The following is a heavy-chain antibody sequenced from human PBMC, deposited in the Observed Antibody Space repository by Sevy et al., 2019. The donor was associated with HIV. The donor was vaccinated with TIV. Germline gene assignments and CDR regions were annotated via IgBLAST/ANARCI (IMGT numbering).Heavy chain of an antibody. J-gene: IGHJ5*02. CDR3: VKAVVPAAILYNWFDP. V-gene: IGHV3-64D*06. D-gene: IGHD2-2*01. CDR1: GFTFSSYA. CDR2: ISSNGGST. Sequence: GGSLRLSCSASGFTFSSYAMHWVRQAPGKGLEYVSAISSNGGSTYYADSVKGRFTISRDNSKNTLYLQMSSLRAEDTAVYYCVKAVVPAAILYNWFDPWDQGTLVTVPS.